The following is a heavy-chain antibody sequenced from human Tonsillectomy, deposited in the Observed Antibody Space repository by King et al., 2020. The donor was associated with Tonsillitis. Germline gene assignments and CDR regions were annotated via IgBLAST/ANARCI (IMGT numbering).Heavy chain of an antibody. Sequence: VQLVESGGDLVQPGGSLRLSCAAYGFSLSNYWISWVRQAPGKGLEWGANIKQDGSEKYFVDSVRGRYTISRDNAKNSLYLQMNSLRAEDTAVYYCARDTGGGVFDYWGQGTLVTVSS. D-gene: IGHD3-16*01. CDR2: IKQDGSEK. V-gene: IGHV3-7*01. CDR3: ARDTGGGVFDY. CDR1: GFSLSNYW. J-gene: IGHJ4*02.